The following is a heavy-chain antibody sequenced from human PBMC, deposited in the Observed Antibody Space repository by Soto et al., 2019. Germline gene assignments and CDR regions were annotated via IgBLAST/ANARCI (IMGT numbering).Heavy chain of an antibody. Sequence: EVQLVESGGGLVQPARSLRLPFEAPGFIADDFARHWVRQAPGKGLEWVSGISSNSATINYADSVKGRFTISRDNAKNSLFLQMNSLRPEDTAFYYCVKDMKWGGMTTIHYFDSWGQGTLVTVSS. D-gene: IGHD4-17*01. J-gene: IGHJ4*02. CDR1: GFIADDFA. CDR2: ISSNSATI. V-gene: IGHV3-9*02. CDR3: VKDMKWGGMTTIHYFDS.